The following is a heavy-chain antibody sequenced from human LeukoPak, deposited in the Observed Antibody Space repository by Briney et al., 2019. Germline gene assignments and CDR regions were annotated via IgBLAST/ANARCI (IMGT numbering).Heavy chain of an antibody. CDR1: GFTVSSNY. CDR3: ARGRGDYDPWYFDL. CDR2: IYSGGNT. D-gene: IGHD4-17*01. V-gene: IGHV3-53*01. Sequence: GGSLRLSCVASGFTVSSNYMSWVRQAPGQGPEWVSVIYSGGNTNYADSVKGRFTISRDNSKNTLYLQMNNLRAEDTAVYYCARGRGDYDPWYFDLWGRGTLVTVSS. J-gene: IGHJ2*01.